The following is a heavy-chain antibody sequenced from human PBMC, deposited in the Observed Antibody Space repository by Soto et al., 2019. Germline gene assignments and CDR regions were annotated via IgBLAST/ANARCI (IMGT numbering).Heavy chain of an antibody. Sequence: GGSLRLSCAASAFTFSDYSMQWVRQAPGKGLERVAVVSNDVKIEYYADSLKGRFSISRDNSKNSLYLQMNSLRSEDTALYYCARERGTTFRLNCWGQGTLVTVSS. CDR3: ARERGTTFRLNC. D-gene: IGHD1-7*01. V-gene: IGHV3-30*04. J-gene: IGHJ4*02. CDR1: AFTFSDYS. CDR2: VSNDVKIE.